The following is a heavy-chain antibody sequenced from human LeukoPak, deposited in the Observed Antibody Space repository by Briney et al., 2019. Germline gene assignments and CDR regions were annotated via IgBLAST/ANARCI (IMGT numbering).Heavy chain of an antibody. J-gene: IGHJ5*02. CDR3: VKASSSSPQYNWFDA. D-gene: IGHD6-6*01. V-gene: IGHV3-53*01. Sequence: GGSLRLSCAASGFTVSSNYMSWVRQAPGKGLEWVSVIYSGGSTYYADSVKGRFTISRDNSKNTLYLQMNSLRAEDTALYYCVKASSSSPQYNWFDAWGQGTLVTVSS. CDR1: GFTVSSNY. CDR2: IYSGGST.